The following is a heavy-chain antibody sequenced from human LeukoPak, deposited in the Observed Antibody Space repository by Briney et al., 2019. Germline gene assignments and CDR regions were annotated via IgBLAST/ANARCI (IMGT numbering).Heavy chain of an antibody. Sequence: ASVKVSCKASGYTFTSYAMHWVRQAPGQRLEWMGWINAGNGNTKYSQKFQGRVTITRDTSASTAYMELSSLRSEDTAVYYCARPHSSGYYYPLDYWGQGTLVTVSS. J-gene: IGHJ4*02. CDR2: INAGNGNT. V-gene: IGHV1-3*01. CDR1: GYTFTSYA. CDR3: ARPHSSGYYYPLDY. D-gene: IGHD3-22*01.